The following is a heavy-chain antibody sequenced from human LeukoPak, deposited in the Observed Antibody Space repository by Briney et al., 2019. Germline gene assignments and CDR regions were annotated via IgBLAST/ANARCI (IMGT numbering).Heavy chain of an antibody. Sequence: PGGSLRLSCAASGFTFSSYWMSWVRQAPGKGLEWVANIKEDGSEKYYVDSVKGRFTISRDNAKNSLYLQMNSLRAEDTAVYYCARDGSYDYDSSGYSGYWGQGTLVTVSS. J-gene: IGHJ4*02. CDR1: GFTFSSYW. D-gene: IGHD3-22*01. CDR2: IKEDGSEK. CDR3: ARDGSYDYDSSGYSGY. V-gene: IGHV3-7*01.